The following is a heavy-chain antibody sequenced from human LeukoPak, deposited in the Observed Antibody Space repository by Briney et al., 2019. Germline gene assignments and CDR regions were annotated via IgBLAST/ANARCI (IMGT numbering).Heavy chain of an antibody. D-gene: IGHD2-2*01. J-gene: IGHJ6*02. CDR2: INHTGST. CDR3: ARARNRDCSSASCPLPQHYYYYGMDV. CDR1: GGSFSGYY. Sequence: SETLSLTCAVHGGSFSGYYWSWIRQPPGKGLEWIGEINHTGSTNYNPSLKSRVTISVDTSKNQFSLKLSSVTAADTAVYYCARARNRDCSSASCPLPQHYYYYGMDVWGQGTTVTVSS. V-gene: IGHV4-34*01.